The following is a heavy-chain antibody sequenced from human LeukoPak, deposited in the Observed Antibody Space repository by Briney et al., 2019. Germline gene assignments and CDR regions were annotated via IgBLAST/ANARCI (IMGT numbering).Heavy chain of an antibody. CDR1: GFTFSSYG. V-gene: IGHV3-30*18. CDR2: VSYDGSNK. CDR3: AKGDSSGSYYYYGMDV. J-gene: IGHJ6*02. Sequence: GGSLRLSCAASGFTFSSYGMHWVRQAPGKGLEWVAVVSYDGSNKYYADSVKGRFTISRDNSKNTLYLQMNSLRTEDTAVYYCAKGDSSGSYYYYGMDVWGQGTTVTVSS. D-gene: IGHD3-22*01.